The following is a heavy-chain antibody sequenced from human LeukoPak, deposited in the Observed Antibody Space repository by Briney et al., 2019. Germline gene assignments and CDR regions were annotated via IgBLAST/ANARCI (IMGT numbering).Heavy chain of an antibody. V-gene: IGHV4-59*01. Sequence: SETLPLTCSVAGGSFSSYYWNWIRQPPGKGLEWIGFIYYSGSTNYNPSLKSRVSISIDTSKSQFSLRLISVTAADTAVYYCARRTSSNYVDYWGQGTLVIVSS. CDR1: GGSFSSYY. CDR2: IYYSGST. D-gene: IGHD4-11*01. J-gene: IGHJ4*02. CDR3: ARRTSSNYVDY.